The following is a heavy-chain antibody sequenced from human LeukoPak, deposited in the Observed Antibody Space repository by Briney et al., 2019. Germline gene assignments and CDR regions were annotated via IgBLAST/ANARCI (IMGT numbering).Heavy chain of an antibody. CDR3: ARAIASYGDSAF. J-gene: IGHJ4*02. CDR2: IGIDSGNT. Sequence: GGSLRLSCAASGFTFSDYSMNWVRQAPGKGLEWISYIGIDSGNTIYADSVKGRFTISGDKAKNSLYLQINSLRVDDTAVYYCARAIASYGDSAFWGQGTLVTVSS. V-gene: IGHV3-48*01. CDR1: GFTFSDYS. D-gene: IGHD5-18*01.